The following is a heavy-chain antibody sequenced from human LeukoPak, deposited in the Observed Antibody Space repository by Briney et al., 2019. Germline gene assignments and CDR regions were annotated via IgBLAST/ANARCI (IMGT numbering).Heavy chain of an antibody. Sequence: GGSLRLSCAASGFTVSTNYMNWVRQAPGKGLEWVSILYSGSDTYYADSVKGRFTISRDSSKNILSLQMNNLRAEDTAVYYCARVGDHFHWYLDLWGRGTLVTVSS. CDR1: GFTVSTNY. CDR3: ARVGDHFHWYLDL. V-gene: IGHV3-53*01. CDR2: LYSGSDT. D-gene: IGHD3-10*01. J-gene: IGHJ2*01.